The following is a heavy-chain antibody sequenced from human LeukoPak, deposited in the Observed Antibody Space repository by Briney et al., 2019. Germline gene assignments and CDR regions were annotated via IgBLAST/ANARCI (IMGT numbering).Heavy chain of an antibody. CDR2: IYYSGST. D-gene: IGHD3-16*02. Sequence: SQTLSLTCTVSDGSISSGGYYWSWIRQHPGKGLEWIGYIYYSGSTYYNPSLKSRVTISVDTSKNQFSLKLSSVTAADTAVYYCARDTLTGWGSYRYSPGQNYYGMDVWGQGTTVTVSS. V-gene: IGHV4-31*03. CDR1: DGSISSGGYY. CDR3: ARDTLTGWGSYRYSPGQNYYGMDV. J-gene: IGHJ6*02.